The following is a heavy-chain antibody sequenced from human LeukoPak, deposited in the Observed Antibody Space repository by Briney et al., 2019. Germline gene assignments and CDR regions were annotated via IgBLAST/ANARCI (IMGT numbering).Heavy chain of an antibody. V-gene: IGHV3-73*01. D-gene: IGHD6-6*01. CDR2: IRNKANNYAT. CDR3: TYTSSSGVVY. CDR1: GFTFSVSA. J-gene: IGHJ4*02. Sequence: GGSLRLSCAASGFTFSVSAIYWVRQASGKGLEWIGRIRNKANNYATAYAASVKGRFTISREDSKNTAYLQMNSLKTEDTAVYYCTYTSSSGVVYWDQGALVTVSS.